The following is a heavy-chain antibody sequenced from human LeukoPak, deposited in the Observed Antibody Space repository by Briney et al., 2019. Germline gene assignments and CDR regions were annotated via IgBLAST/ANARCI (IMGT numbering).Heavy chain of an antibody. CDR3: AKSSGRSATSKYYFDY. CDR2: ISGSGGST. D-gene: IGHD6-19*01. J-gene: IGHJ4*02. CDR1: GFTFSSYA. V-gene: IGHV3-23*01. Sequence: GGSLRLSCAASGFTFSSYAMSWVRQAPGKGLEWLSAISGSGGSTYYADSVKGRFTISRDNSKNTLYLQMNSLRAEDTAVYYCAKSSGRSATSKYYFDYWGQGTLVTVSS.